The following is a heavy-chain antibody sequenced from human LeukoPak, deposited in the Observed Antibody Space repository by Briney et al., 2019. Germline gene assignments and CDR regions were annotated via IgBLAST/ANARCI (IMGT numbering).Heavy chain of an antibody. D-gene: IGHD2-8*01. V-gene: IGHV4-34*01. CDR2: INHSGST. CDR1: GGSFSGYY. J-gene: IGHJ4*02. CDR3: ARAGVLLRSYFDY. Sequence: PSETLSLTCAVYGGSFSGYYWSWIRQPPGKGLEWIGEINHSGSTNYNPSLKSRVTISVDTSKNQFSLKLSSVTAADTAVYYCARAGVLLRSYFDYWGQGTLVTVSS.